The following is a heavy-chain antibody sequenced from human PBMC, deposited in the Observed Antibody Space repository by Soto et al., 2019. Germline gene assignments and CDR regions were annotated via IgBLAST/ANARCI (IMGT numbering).Heavy chain of an antibody. CDR1: GFTFSSCW. Sequence: PGGSLRHSCADSGFTFSSCWMSWVRQAPGKGLEWVANIKQDGSEKYYVDSVKGRFTISRDNAKNPLYLQMNSLRAEDTAVYYCASAKGGYDILTGYPNDAFDIWGQGTMVTVSS. D-gene: IGHD3-9*01. CDR2: IKQDGSEK. J-gene: IGHJ3*02. CDR3: ASAKGGYDILTGYPNDAFDI. V-gene: IGHV3-7*01.